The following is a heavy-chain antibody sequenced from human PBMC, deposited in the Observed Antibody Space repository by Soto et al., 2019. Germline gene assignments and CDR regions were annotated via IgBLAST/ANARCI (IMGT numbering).Heavy chain of an antibody. CDR3: ARDRRESFYYYYGMDV. D-gene: IGHD3-16*01. J-gene: IGHJ6*02. CDR1: GDSITDSTYY. Sequence: SETLSLTCTVSGDSITDSTYYWAWIRQPPGKGLEWIGYISNSGSTNYNPSLKSRVTISVDTSKNQFSLKLNFVTAADTAVYYCARDRRESFYYYYGMDVWGQGTTVTVSS. CDR2: ISNSGST. V-gene: IGHV4-61*01.